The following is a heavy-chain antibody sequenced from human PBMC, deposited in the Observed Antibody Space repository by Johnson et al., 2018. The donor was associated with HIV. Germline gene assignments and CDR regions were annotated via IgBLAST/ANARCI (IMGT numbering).Heavy chain of an antibody. J-gene: IGHJ3*02. Sequence: VQLVESGGGLVQPGGSLRLSCAASGFTFSSNYMSWVRQAPGKGLAWVSVIYSGGSTYYADSVKGRFTISRDNSKNTLYLQMNSLRAEDTAVYYCARSDPRGSYYDGAFDIWGQGTMVTVSS. V-gene: IGHV3-66*01. D-gene: IGHD1-26*01. CDR3: ARSDPRGSYYDGAFDI. CDR2: IYSGGST. CDR1: GFTFSSNY.